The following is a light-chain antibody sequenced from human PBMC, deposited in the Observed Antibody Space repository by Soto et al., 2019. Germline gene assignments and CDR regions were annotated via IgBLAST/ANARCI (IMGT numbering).Light chain of an antibody. Sequence: EIVMTQSPGTLSVSPGERASLSCRASQSVGSKLAWYQHKPGQAPRLLIYDASTRATGFPARFSGSGSGTEFTVTISSLQPEDVAVYYCQQYNNWPPFTFGPGTKVDIK. J-gene: IGKJ3*01. CDR3: QQYNNWPPFT. CDR1: QSVGSK. CDR2: DAS. V-gene: IGKV3-15*01.